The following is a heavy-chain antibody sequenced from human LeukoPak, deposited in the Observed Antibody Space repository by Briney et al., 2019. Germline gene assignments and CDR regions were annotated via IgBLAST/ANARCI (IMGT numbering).Heavy chain of an antibody. J-gene: IGHJ3*02. V-gene: IGHV3-72*01. CDR2: TRNKANRYAT. D-gene: IGHD3-10*01. Sequence: GGSLRLSCAASGFTLSDHYMDWVRQAPGKGLEWVGRTRNKANRYATEYAASVKGRFTISRDDSKNSLYLQINSLKTEDTAVYYCTRGGRYLPLDIWGQGTMVTVSS. CDR1: GFTLSDHY. CDR3: TRGGRYLPLDI.